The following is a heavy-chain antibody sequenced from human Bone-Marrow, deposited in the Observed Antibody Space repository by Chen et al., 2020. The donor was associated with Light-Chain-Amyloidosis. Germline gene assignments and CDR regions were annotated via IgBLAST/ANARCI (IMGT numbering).Heavy chain of an antibody. D-gene: IGHD2-8*02. CDR2: ISSRSIYI. J-gene: IGHJ3*01. CDR1: GSTFNHYS. Sequence: EVQLVESGGGLVKPGGSLRLSWAASGSTFNHYSMNWVRQAPGGGLEWVASISSRSIYIFYADSVRGRSTISRDNAKNSLYLQLNSLRAEDTAEYYCARDEDCTVTGCPRGGDDGFDSWGQGTMVTVSS. CDR3: ARDEDCTVTGCPRGGDDGFDS. V-gene: IGHV3-21*01.